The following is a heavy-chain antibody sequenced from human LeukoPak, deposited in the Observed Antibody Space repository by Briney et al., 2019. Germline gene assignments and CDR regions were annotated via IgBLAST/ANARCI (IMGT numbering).Heavy chain of an antibody. CDR2: ISSSSSYI. J-gene: IGHJ2*01. V-gene: IGHV3-21*01. CDR3: AREYCSGGSCYSRPYWYFDL. D-gene: IGHD2-15*01. Sequence: PGGSLRLPCAASGFTFSSYSMNWVRQAPGKGLEWVSSISSSSSYIYYADSVKGRFTISRDNAKNSLYLQMNSLRAEDTAVYYCAREYCSGGSCYSRPYWYFDLWGRGTLVTVSS. CDR1: GFTFSSYS.